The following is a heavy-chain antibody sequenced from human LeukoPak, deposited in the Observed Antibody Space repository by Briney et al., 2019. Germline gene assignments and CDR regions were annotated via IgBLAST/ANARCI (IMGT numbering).Heavy chain of an antibody. J-gene: IGHJ4*02. D-gene: IGHD3-10*02. CDR3: VTLCAPVWGAPFDY. Sequence: PGGSLRLSCAASGFTFTNAWMSWVRQAPGKGLEWVGRIKSKTDGGTTDYAAPVKGRFTISRDDSKNTLYLQMNSLKTEDTAVYYCVTLCAPVWGAPFDYWGQGTLVTVSS. V-gene: IGHV3-15*01. CDR1: GFTFTNAW. CDR2: IKSKTDGGTT.